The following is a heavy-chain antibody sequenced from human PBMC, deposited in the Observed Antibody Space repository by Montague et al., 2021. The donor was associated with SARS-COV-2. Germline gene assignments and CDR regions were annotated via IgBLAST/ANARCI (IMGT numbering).Heavy chain of an antibody. CDR2: TYYRSKWYN. D-gene: IGHD1-26*01. Sequence: CAISGDSVASNSAAWIWIRQSPSRGLEWLARTYYRSKWYNEYAVSVKSRINIIPGTSKNHLSLQVNSVTPEDTAVYYCAREGEWELQGPRHSSFYFAMDVWGQGTSVTVSS. CDR1: GDSVASNSAA. J-gene: IGHJ6*02. CDR3: AREGEWELQGPRHSSFYFAMDV. V-gene: IGHV6-1*01.